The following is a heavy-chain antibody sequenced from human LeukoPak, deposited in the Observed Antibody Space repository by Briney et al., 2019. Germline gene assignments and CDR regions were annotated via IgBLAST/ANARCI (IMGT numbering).Heavy chain of an antibody. CDR3: VSVTYSSGSPWDH. D-gene: IGHD3-22*01. CDR1: GYTFTGYY. V-gene: IGHV1-2*02. Sequence: ASVKVSCKASGYTFTGYYMHWVRQAPGQGLEWMGWMYPSSGDTQYAPRFQGRVTMTRDASISTAYMELSRLTSDDTAVYYCVSVTYSSGSPWDHWGQGTLVTVSS. J-gene: IGHJ4*02. CDR2: MYPSSGDT.